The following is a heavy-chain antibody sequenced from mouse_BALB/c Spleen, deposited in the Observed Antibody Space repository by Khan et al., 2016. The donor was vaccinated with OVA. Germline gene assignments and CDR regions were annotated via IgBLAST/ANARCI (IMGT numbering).Heavy chain of an antibody. Sequence: QVQLLQSGPVLVKPGASVKISCKASGYTFTDYIINWVRQRTGQGLEWIGQINPGSGSTYYNEKFKGQVTLTADKSTNKAYMQIRSLTSEDSAVYFCARSGYGSLGYWGQGTTLTVSS. D-gene: IGHD1-1*01. J-gene: IGHJ2*01. CDR1: GYTFTDYI. V-gene: IGHV1-77*01. CDR2: INPGSGST. CDR3: ARSGYGSLGY.